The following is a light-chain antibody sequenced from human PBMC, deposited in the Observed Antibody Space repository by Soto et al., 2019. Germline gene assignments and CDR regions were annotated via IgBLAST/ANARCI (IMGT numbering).Light chain of an antibody. J-gene: IGKJ5*01. Sequence: IVLTQSPGTLSLTPGERGALSCRASQSVSSSYVAWYQQKPGQAPRLLISGASNRATGTPDRFRGSGSGTDFTLTITRLEPEDFAVYYCQQHGTSPITFGQGTRLEIK. CDR3: QQHGTSPIT. V-gene: IGKV3-20*01. CDR2: GAS. CDR1: QSVSSSY.